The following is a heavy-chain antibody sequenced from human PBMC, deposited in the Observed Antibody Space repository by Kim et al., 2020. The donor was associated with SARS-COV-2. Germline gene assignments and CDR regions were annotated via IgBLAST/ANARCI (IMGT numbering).Heavy chain of an antibody. V-gene: IGHV3-13*04. Sequence: GGSLRLSCAASGFTLSSYDMHWVRQATGKGLEWVSAIGTAGDTYYPGSVKGRFTISRENAKNSLYLQMNSLRAGDTAVYYCARGLGYSYGVDYWGQGTLVTVSS. CDR2: IGTAGDT. D-gene: IGHD5-18*01. J-gene: IGHJ4*02. CDR1: GFTLSSYD. CDR3: ARGLGYSYGVDY.